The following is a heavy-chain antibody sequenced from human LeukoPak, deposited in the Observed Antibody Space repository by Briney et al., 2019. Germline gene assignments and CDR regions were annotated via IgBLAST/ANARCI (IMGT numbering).Heavy chain of an antibody. J-gene: IGHJ4*02. CDR1: GFTFSRYS. V-gene: IGHV3-48*02. Sequence: RGSLRLSCAASGFTFSRYSMIWVRQAPGKGLEWLSYISGSSSTMYYADSVKGRFTISRDSAKNSLYLQMNSLRDEDTAVYYCARDLPHFDYWGQGTLVTVSS. CDR3: ARDLPHFDY. CDR2: ISGSSSTM.